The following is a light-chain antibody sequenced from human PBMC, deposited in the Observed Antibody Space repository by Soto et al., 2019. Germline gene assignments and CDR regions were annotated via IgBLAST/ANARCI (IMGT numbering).Light chain of an antibody. CDR1: QAISSH. J-gene: IGKJ3*01. CDR3: QQLNSYPLT. Sequence: DIQLTQSPSFLSASVGGRVTITCRASQAISSHLAWYQQKPGKAPNLLIYGASTLQSGVPSRFSGSGSGTQFTLTISSLQPEDFATYYCQQLNSYPLTSGPGNTVDIK. CDR2: GAS. V-gene: IGKV1-9*01.